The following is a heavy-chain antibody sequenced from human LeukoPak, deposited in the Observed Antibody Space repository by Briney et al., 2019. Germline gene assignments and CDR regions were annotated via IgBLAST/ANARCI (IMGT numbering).Heavy chain of an antibody. V-gene: IGHV4-61*05. J-gene: IGHJ4*02. Sequence: SETLSLTCTVSGGSISSSSYYWSWIRQPPGKGLEWIGYIYYSGSTNYNPSLKSRVTISVDTSKNQFSLKLSSVTAADTAVYYCARGRNFTVTTFYYFDYWGQGTLVTVSS. CDR1: GGSISSSSYY. CDR2: IYYSGST. CDR3: ARGRNFTVTTFYYFDY. D-gene: IGHD4-17*01.